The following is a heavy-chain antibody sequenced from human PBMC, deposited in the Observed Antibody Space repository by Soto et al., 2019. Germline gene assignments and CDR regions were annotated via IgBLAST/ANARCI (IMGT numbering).Heavy chain of an antibody. D-gene: IGHD2-21*02. V-gene: IGHV1-18*01. J-gene: IGHJ6*02. CDR2: ISAYNGNT. Sequence: ASVKVSCKASGYTFTSYGISWVRQAPGQGLEWMGWISAYNGNTNYAQKLQGRVTMTTDTSTSTAYMELRSLRSDDTAVYYCAREVTSPSHYSSYGMDVSGPATTVTVSS. CDR1: GYTFTSYG. CDR3: AREVTSPSHYSSYGMDV.